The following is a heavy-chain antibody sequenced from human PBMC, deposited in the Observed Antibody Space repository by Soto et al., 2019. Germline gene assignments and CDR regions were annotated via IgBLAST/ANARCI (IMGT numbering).Heavy chain of an antibody. CDR1: GGTFSSYT. CDR2: IIPILGIA. D-gene: IGHD6-13*01. J-gene: IGHJ5*02. V-gene: IGHV1-69*08. CDR3: ARDSRPYSSSWYALNP. Sequence: QVQLVQSGAEVKKPGSSVKVSCKASGGTFSSYTISWVRQAPGQGLEWMGRIIPILGIANYAQKFQGRFTITADKSTSTAYMELSSLRSEDTAVYYCARDSRPYSSSWYALNPWGQGTLVTVSS.